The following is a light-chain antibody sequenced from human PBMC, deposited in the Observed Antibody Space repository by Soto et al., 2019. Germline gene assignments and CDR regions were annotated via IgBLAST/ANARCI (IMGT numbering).Light chain of an antibody. CDR1: QTISSW. Sequence: DIKMTQSPSTLSGSVGDRVTITCRASQTISSWLAWYQQKPGKAPKLLIYKASTLKSGVPSRFSGSGSGTEFTLTISSLQPDDFATYYCQHYNSYSEAFGQGX. V-gene: IGKV1-5*03. CDR2: KAS. CDR3: QHYNSYSEA. J-gene: IGKJ1*01.